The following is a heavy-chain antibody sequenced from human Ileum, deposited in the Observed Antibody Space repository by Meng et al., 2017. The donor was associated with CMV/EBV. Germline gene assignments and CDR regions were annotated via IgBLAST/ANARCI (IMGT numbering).Heavy chain of an antibody. D-gene: IGHD3-16*01. CDR1: SGPISGSSYY. V-gene: IGHV4-39*07. CDR3: ARELRPTSQYNGGTFGS. CDR2: MHYSGNT. J-gene: IGHJ4*02. Sequence: SETLSLTCTVSSGPISGSSYYWGWIRQPPGKGLEWIASMHYSGNTHYNPSLKSRVTISVDTSKNHFSLKLTSVTAADTAVYYCARELRPTSQYNGGTFGSWAQGTLV.